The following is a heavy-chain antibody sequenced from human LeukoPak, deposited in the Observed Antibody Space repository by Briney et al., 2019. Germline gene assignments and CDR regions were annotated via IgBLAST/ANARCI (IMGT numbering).Heavy chain of an antibody. CDR1: GFTFSSYA. D-gene: IGHD6-13*01. CDR3: ARDRQQLVFDY. CDR2: ISYDGSNK. J-gene: IGHJ4*02. V-gene: IGHV3-30-3*01. Sequence: PGGSLRLSCAASGFTFSSYAMHWVRQAPGKGLEWVAVISYDGSNKYYADSVKGRFTISRDNSKNTLYLQMNSLRAEDTAVYYCARDRQQLVFDYWGQGTLVTVSS.